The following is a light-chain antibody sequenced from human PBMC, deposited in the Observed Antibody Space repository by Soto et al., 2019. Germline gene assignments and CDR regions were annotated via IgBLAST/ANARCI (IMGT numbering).Light chain of an antibody. V-gene: IGLV2-23*01. Sequence: QSVLTQPASVSGSPGQSIAISCTGTSSDFGSHNLVSWYQQHPGKAPKLMIYEGSKRPSGVSDRFSGSKSGNTASLTISGLQAEDEADYYCCSYAGSSISPYVFGAGTSSPS. CDR1: SSDFGSHNL. CDR2: EGS. J-gene: IGLJ1*01. CDR3: CSYAGSSISPYV.